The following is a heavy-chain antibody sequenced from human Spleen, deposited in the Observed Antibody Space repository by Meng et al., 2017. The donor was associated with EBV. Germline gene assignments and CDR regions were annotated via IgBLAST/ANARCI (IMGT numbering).Heavy chain of an antibody. V-gene: IGHV1-18*01. CDR1: GYTFTRYG. J-gene: IGHJ4*02. CDR2: ISGYNGYT. Sequence: VHLFQSGAEVKKPGASVKVSCKTAGYTFTRYGITWVRQAPGQGLEWMGWISGYNGYTNYAQNLQDRVTMTTDTSTSTAYMELRSLRSDDTAVYYCARKSDYGGNFYYFDNWGQGTLVTVSS. CDR3: ARKSDYGGNFYYFDN. D-gene: IGHD4-23*01.